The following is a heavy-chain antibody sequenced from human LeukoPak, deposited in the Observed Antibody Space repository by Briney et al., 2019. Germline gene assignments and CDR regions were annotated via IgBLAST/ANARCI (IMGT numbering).Heavy chain of an antibody. CDR1: GGSFSGYY. CDR2: VNHSGST. D-gene: IGHD3-22*01. Sequence: SETLSLTCAVYGGSFSGYYWSWIRQPPGKGLEWIGEVNHSGSTNYNPSLKSRVTISVDTSKNQFSLKLSSVTAADTAVYYCARGYDSSGYWDYWGQGTLVTVSS. CDR3: ARGYDSSGYWDY. V-gene: IGHV4-34*01. J-gene: IGHJ4*02.